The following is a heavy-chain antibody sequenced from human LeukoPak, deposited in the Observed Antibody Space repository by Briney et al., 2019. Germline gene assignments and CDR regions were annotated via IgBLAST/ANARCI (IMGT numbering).Heavy chain of an antibody. CDR2: IRYDGSNK. Sequence: GGSLRLSCAASGFTFSSYGMHWVRQAPGKGLEWVAFIRYDGSNKYYADSVKGRFTISRDNSKNTLYLQMNSLRAEDTAVYYCAKSGDYSGYDRIYYYYYMDVWGKGTTVTVSS. V-gene: IGHV3-30*02. J-gene: IGHJ6*03. CDR1: GFTFSSYG. CDR3: AKSGDYSGYDRIYYYYYMDV. D-gene: IGHD5-12*01.